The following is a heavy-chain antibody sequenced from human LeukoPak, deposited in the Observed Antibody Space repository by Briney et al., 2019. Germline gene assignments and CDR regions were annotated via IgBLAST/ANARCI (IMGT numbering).Heavy chain of an antibody. V-gene: IGHV1-2*02. CDR1: GYTFSGFY. CDR2: INPNSGGT. J-gene: IGHJ4*02. CDR3: ARGLGVRGGENDY. Sequence: ASVKVSCKSSGYTFSGFYIHWVRQAPGQGLEWMGWINPNSGGTNYAQKFQGRVTMTRDMSTSTVYMELSSLRSEDTAVYYCARGLGVRGGENDYWGQGTLVTVSS. D-gene: IGHD3-10*01.